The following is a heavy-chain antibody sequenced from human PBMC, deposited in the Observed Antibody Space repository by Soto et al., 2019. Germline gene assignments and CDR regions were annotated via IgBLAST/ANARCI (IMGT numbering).Heavy chain of an antibody. D-gene: IGHD4-17*01. V-gene: IGHV4-39*01. CDR3: VSQRTTVPTQAYFDY. CDR1: GGSVTNSSYY. Sequence: SKTLSLTCTVSGGSVTNSSYYWGWIRQSPGKGLEWIGSVYYRGRSYSKSSVKSRVTISVDTSKNRFSLSLNSVTASDTAVYFCVSQRTTVPTQAYFDYWGPGALVTV. CDR2: VYYRGRS. J-gene: IGHJ4*02.